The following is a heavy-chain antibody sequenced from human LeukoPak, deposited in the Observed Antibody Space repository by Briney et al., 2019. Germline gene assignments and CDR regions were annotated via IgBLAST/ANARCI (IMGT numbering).Heavy chain of an antibody. D-gene: IGHD1-1*01. CDR2: ISSSGNSI. J-gene: IGHJ4*02. CDR1: GFTFSDYY. CDR3: ARAPGYGAAYYFDY. Sequence: KPGGSLRLSCAASGFTFSDYYMSWIRQAPGKGLEWVSYISSSGNSISYADSVKGRFTISRDNSKNTLYLQMNSLRAEDTAVYYCARAPGYGAAYYFDYWGQGTLVTVSS. V-gene: IGHV3-11*04.